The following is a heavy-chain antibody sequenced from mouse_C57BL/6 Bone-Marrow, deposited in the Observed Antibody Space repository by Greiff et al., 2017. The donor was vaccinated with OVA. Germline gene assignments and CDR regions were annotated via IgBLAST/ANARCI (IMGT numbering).Heavy chain of an antibody. Sequence: QVQLQQPGAELVKPGASVKLSCKASGYTFTSYWMHWVKQRPGQGLEWIGMIHPNSGSTNYNEKFKSKATLTVDKSSSTAYMQLSSLTSEDSAVYYCARRSHYYGSSYYWYFDVWGTGTTVTVSS. V-gene: IGHV1-64*01. CDR2: IHPNSGST. D-gene: IGHD1-1*01. J-gene: IGHJ1*03. CDR1: GYTFTSYW. CDR3: ARRSHYYGSSYYWYFDV.